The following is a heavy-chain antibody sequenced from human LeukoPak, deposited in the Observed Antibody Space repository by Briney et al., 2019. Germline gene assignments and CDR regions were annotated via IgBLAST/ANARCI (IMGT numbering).Heavy chain of an antibody. CDR1: GFTFTSYA. CDR3: AREIGPRKNVDY. CDR2: ISGIGDST. Sequence: GGSLRLSCAASGFTFTSYAMSWLRQVPGKGLEWVAAISGIGDSTYYGDFVRGRFTLARDNSKNTLFLQMNTLRADDTAVYYCAREIGPRKNVDYWGQGPLVTVSS. D-gene: IGHD2-21*01. J-gene: IGHJ4*02. V-gene: IGHV3-23*01.